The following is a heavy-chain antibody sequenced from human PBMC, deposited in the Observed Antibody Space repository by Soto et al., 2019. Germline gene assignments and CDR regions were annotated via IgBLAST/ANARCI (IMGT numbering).Heavy chain of an antibody. J-gene: IGHJ4*02. CDR2: ISGSGGST. Sequence: EVQLLESGGGLVQPGGSLRLSCAASGFTFSSYAMSWVRQAPGKGLEWVSTISGSGGSTYYADSVKGRFSISRDNSKNTLYLQMNSLRAEDTAVYYCAKDQRSGGSCYRYFDYWGQGTLVTVSS. CDR3: AKDQRSGGSCYRYFDY. V-gene: IGHV3-23*01. CDR1: GFTFSSYA. D-gene: IGHD2-15*01.